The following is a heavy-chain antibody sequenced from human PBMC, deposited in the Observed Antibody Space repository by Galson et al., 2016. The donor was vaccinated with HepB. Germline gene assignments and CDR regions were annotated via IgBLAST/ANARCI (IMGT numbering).Heavy chain of an antibody. CDR2: IDGPTPNT. CDR1: GFTFRHYA. Sequence: SLRLSCAASGFTFRHYALSWVRQAPGEGLEWVSHIDGPTPNTHYADSVRGRFSIYRDNSRDTLYLQMDSLTAEDSAIYYCATWLSHHFDYWGQGTLVTVSS. D-gene: IGHD6-19*01. J-gene: IGHJ4*02. CDR3: ATWLSHHFDY. V-gene: IGHV3-23*01.